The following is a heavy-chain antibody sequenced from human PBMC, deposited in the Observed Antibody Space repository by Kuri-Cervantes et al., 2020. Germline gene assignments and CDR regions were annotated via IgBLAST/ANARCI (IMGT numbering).Heavy chain of an antibody. CDR3: ARAQWLALIDY. J-gene: IGHJ4*02. Sequence: GESLKISCAASGFTFSDYYMNWVRQAPGKGLEWVSSISSSSTIYYADSVKGRFTISRDNAKNSLYLQMNSLRAEDTALYYCARAQWLALIDYWGQGTLVTVSS. V-gene: IGHV3-69-1*01. CDR1: GFTFSDYY. D-gene: IGHD6-19*01. CDR2: ISSSSTI.